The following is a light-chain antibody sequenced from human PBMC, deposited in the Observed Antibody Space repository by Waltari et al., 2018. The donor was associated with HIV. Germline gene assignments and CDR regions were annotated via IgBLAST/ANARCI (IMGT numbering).Light chain of an antibody. CDR1: SSNIGSND. J-gene: IGLJ3*02. Sequence: QSVLTPPPPASGTPGQRVTISCSGSSSNIGSNDVYRYQQLPGTAPKLLIYRNNQRPSGVPVRFSGSKSGTAASVAISGRRSEDEADYYCATWEDSVSGWVFGGGNKKTVL. CDR3: ATWEDSVSGWV. CDR2: RNN. V-gene: IGLV1-47*01.